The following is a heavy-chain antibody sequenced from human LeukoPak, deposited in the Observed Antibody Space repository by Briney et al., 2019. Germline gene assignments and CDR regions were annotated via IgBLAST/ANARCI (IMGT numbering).Heavy chain of an antibody. Sequence: PGGSLRLSCAASGFTFSSYGMHWVRQAPGKGLEWVAVISYDGSNKYYADSVKGRFTISRDNAKNTLFLQMNSLRAEDTAVYYCASGTMVRGVIRSFDYWGQGTLVTVSS. D-gene: IGHD3-10*01. J-gene: IGHJ4*02. V-gene: IGHV3-30*03. CDR3: ASGTMVRGVIRSFDY. CDR2: ISYDGSNK. CDR1: GFTFSSYG.